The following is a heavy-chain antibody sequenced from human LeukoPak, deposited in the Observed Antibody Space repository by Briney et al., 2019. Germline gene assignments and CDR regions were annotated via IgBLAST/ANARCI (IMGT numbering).Heavy chain of an antibody. J-gene: IGHJ6*02. D-gene: IGHD3-3*01. CDR1: GFTFSSYS. Sequence: TGGSLRLSCAASGFTFSSYSMNWVRQAPGKGLEWIGEINHSGSTNYNPSLKSRVTISVDTSKNQFSLKLSSVTAADTAVYYCARVLRFLEWLPPDGMDVWGQGTTVTVSS. V-gene: IGHV4-34*01. CDR3: ARVLRFLEWLPPDGMDV. CDR2: INHSGST.